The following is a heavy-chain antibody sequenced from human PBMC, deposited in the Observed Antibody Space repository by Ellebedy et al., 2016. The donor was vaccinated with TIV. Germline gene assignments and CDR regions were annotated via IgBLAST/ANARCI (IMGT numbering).Heavy chain of an antibody. CDR2: INPNSGGT. Sequence: AASVKVSCNASGYTFTGYYMHWVRQAPGQGLEWMGWINPNSGGTNYAQKFQGWVTMTRDTSISTAYLELSRLRSDDTAVYYCARDKRPQGYSSGYYSYGMDVWGQGTTVTVSS. CDR3: ARDKRPQGYSSGYYSYGMDV. V-gene: IGHV1-2*04. CDR1: GYTFTGYY. J-gene: IGHJ6*02. D-gene: IGHD3-22*01.